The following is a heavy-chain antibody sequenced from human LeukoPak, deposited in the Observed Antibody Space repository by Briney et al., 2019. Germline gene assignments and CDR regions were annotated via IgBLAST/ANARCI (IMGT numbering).Heavy chain of an antibody. CDR3: ARESNHYGDHGS. CDR2: INPNSGGT. D-gene: IGHD4-17*01. V-gene: IGHV1-2*02. CDR1: GYTFTGYY. Sequence: ASVKVSCKASGYTFTGYYMHWVRQAPGQGLEWMGWINPNSGGTNYAQKFQGRVTMTRDASISTAYMELSRLRSDDTAVYYCARESNHYGDHGSWGQGTLVTVSS. J-gene: IGHJ4*02.